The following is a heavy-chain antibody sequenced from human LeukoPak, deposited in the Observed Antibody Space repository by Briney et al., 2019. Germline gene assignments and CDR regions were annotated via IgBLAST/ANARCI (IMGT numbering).Heavy chain of an antibody. Sequence: GGSLRLSCAASGFTFSSYAMSWVRQAPGNGLEWVSAITGSGGSTYYADSVKGRFTISRDNSKNTLYLQMNSLRAEDTAVYYCTTSLPHVVDVTTSDGGNWGQGTLVTVSS. J-gene: IGHJ4*02. CDR1: GFTFSSYA. CDR2: ITGSGGST. CDR3: TTSLPHVVDVTTSDGGN. D-gene: IGHD2-21*02. V-gene: IGHV3-23*01.